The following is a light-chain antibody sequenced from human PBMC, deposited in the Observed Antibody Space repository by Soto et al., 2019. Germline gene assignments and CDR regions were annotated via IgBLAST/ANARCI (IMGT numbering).Light chain of an antibody. CDR1: SSDVGSYNL. J-gene: IGLJ1*01. Sequence: QSVLTQPASVSGSPGQSITISCTGTSSDVGSYNLVSWYQQHPGKAPKLVIYEGSKRPSGVSNRFSGSKSGNTASLTISGLQAEDEADYYCCSYAGSPTFYVFGSGTKLTVL. CDR2: EGS. V-gene: IGLV2-23*01. CDR3: CSYAGSPTFYV.